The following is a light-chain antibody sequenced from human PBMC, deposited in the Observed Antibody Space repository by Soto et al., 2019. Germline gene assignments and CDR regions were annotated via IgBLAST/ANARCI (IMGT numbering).Light chain of an antibody. J-gene: IGLJ2*01. CDR3: QTWGTGSVV. Sequence: QLVLTHSPSASASLGASVKLTCTLSSGHSSYAIAWHQQQPEKGPRYLMKVNGDGSHSKGDGIPDRFSGSSSGTERYLTISSLQSEDEADYYCQTWGTGSVVFDGGTKLTVL. CDR1: SGHSSYA. CDR2: VNGDGSH. V-gene: IGLV4-69*01.